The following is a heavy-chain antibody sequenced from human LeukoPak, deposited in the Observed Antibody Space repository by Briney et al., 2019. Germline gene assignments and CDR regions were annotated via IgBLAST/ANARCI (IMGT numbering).Heavy chain of an antibody. CDR2: IYYTGST. Sequence: PSETLSLTCTVSGYSISSGYYWGWIRQPPGKGLEWIGYIYYTGSTNHNPSLKSRVTISIDTSKNQLSLKLSSVTAADTAVYYCAVVPAFDYWGQGTLVTVSS. D-gene: IGHD2-2*01. CDR1: GYSISSGYY. V-gene: IGHV4-38-2*02. CDR3: AVVPAFDY. J-gene: IGHJ4*02.